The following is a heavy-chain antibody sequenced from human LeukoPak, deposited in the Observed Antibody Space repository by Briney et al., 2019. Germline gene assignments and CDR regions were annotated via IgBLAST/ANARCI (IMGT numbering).Heavy chain of an antibody. CDR1: GGSISSGSYY. V-gene: IGHV4-39*07. CDR2: IYYSGST. CDR3: ARMLHDYGDYRDY. J-gene: IGHJ4*02. D-gene: IGHD4-17*01. Sequence: SETLSLTCTVSGGSISSGSYYWAWIRQPPGKGLEWIGSIYYSGSTYYNPSLKSRVTISVDTSKNQFSLKLSSVTAADTAVYYCARMLHDYGDYRDYWGQGTLVTVSS.